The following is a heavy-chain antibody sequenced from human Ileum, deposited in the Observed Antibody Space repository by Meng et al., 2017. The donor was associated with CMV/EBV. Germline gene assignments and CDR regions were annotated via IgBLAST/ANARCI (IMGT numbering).Heavy chain of an antibody. Sequence: GESLKISCAASGFTFSGSAMHWVRQASGKGLEWVGRIRSKANSYATAYAASVKGRFTISRDDSKNTAYLQMNSLKTEDTAVYYCTRRLDYGGNPDAFDIWGQGTMVTVSS. V-gene: IGHV3-73*01. CDR2: IRSKANSYAT. J-gene: IGHJ3*02. CDR1: GFTFSGSA. CDR3: TRRLDYGGNPDAFDI. D-gene: IGHD4-23*01.